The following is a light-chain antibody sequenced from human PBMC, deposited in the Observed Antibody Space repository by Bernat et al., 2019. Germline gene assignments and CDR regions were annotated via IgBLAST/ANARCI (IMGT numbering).Light chain of an antibody. Sequence: QSALTQPPSASGSPGQSVTISCTGTSSDLGNYNYVSWYQRHPGKAPKLMIYEVNKRPSGVPDRFSGSKSGNTASLTVSGLQAEDEADYYCSSYAGSNRNVFGTGTKVTVL. J-gene: IGLJ1*01. CDR2: EVN. CDR3: SSYAGSNRNV. V-gene: IGLV2-8*01. CDR1: SSDLGNYNY.